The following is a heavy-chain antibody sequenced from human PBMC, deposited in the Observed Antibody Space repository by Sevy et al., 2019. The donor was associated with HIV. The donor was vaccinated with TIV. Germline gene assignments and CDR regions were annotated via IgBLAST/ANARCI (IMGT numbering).Heavy chain of an antibody. Sequence: GGSLRLSCAASGFTFSDYYMSWLRQAPGKGLEWVSDISRSGSTINYADSVKGRFTISRDNAKNSLYLQINSLRAEDTAVYYCARENTMIEEPGWFDPWGQGTLVTVSS. J-gene: IGHJ5*02. CDR2: ISRSGSTI. CDR3: ARENTMIEEPGWFDP. V-gene: IGHV3-11*01. CDR1: GFTFSDYY. D-gene: IGHD3-22*01.